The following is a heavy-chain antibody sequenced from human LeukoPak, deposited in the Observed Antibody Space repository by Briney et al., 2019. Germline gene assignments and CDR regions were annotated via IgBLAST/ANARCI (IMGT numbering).Heavy chain of an antibody. V-gene: IGHV3-30*18. J-gene: IGHJ4*02. CDR3: AKYLSGSFDY. CDR2: ISYDGRNK. Sequence: PGGSLRLSCAASGFIFSTYNIHWVRQAPGKGLEWVAVISYDGRNKYYADSVKGRFTISRDNSKNTLYLQMNSLRAEDTAVYYCAKYLSGSFDYWGQGTLVTVSS. D-gene: IGHD3-22*01. CDR1: GFIFSTYN.